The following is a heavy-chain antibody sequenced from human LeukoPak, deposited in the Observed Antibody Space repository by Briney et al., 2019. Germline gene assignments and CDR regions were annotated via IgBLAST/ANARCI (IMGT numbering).Heavy chain of an antibody. CDR1: GGSISSYY. J-gene: IGHJ5*02. D-gene: IGHD6-6*01. CDR3: AREGYSSSRGGNWFDP. V-gene: IGHV4-4*07. CDR2: IYTRGST. Sequence: SETLSLTCTVSGGSISSYYWSWIRQPAGKGLEWIGRIYTRGSTNYNPSLKSRVTMSVDTSKNQFSLKLSSVTAADTAVYYCAREGYSSSRGGNWFDPWGQGTLVTVSS.